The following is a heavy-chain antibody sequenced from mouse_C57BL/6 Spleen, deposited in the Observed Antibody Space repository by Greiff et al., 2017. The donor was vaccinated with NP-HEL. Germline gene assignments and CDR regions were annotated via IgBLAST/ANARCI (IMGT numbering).Heavy chain of an antibody. CDR2: IYPGDGDT. CDR1: GYAFSSYW. J-gene: IGHJ4*01. CDR3: AIRSPLLRYAMDY. D-gene: IGHD1-1*01. V-gene: IGHV1-80*01. Sequence: VQLQQSGAELVKPGASVKISCKASGYAFSSYWMNWVKQRPGKGLEWIGQIYPGDGDTNYNGKFKGKATLTADKSSSTAYMQLSSLTSEDPAVYFCAIRSPLLRYAMDYWGQGTSVTVSS.